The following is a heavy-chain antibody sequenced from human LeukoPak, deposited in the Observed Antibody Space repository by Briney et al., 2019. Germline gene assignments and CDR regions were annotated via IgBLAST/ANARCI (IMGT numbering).Heavy chain of an antibody. CDR1: GFTFDDYG. CDR2: INWNGGRA. V-gene: IGHV3-20*04. J-gene: IGHJ4*02. CDR3: VRDFRFLDDY. D-gene: IGHD3-3*01. Sequence: GGSLRLSCAASGFTFDDYGMSWVRQAPGKGLEWVSGINWNGGRAGHADSVKGRFTISRDNAKNSLYLQMNSVRAEDTAVYYCVRDFRFLDDYWGQGTLVSVSS.